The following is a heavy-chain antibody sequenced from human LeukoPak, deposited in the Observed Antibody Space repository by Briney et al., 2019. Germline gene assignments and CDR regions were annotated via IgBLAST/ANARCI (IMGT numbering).Heavy chain of an antibody. CDR2: IKQDGSEE. CDR1: GFTFSSYW. J-gene: IGHJ3*02. Sequence: GGSLRPSCAASGFTFSSYWMSWVRQAPGKGLEWVANIKQDGSEEYYVDSVKGRFTISRDNAKNSLYLQMNSLRAEDMALYYCAKGRRSSGWYGTFDIWGQGTMVTVSS. D-gene: IGHD6-19*01. V-gene: IGHV3-7*03. CDR3: AKGRRSSGWYGTFDI.